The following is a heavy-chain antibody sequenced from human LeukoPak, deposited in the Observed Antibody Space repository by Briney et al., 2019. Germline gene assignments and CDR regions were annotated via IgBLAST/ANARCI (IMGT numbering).Heavy chain of an antibody. J-gene: IGHJ5*02. V-gene: IGHV3-21*01. D-gene: IGHD3-9*01. Sequence: GGSLRLSCAASGFTFSNYGMHWVRQAPGKGLEWVSSISSSSSYIYYADSVKGRFTISRDNAKNSLYLQMNSLRAEDTAVCYCARDLEPIYDILTGYYTNWFDPWGQGTLVTVSS. CDR3: ARDLEPIYDILTGYYTNWFDP. CDR2: ISSSSSYI. CDR1: GFTFSNYG.